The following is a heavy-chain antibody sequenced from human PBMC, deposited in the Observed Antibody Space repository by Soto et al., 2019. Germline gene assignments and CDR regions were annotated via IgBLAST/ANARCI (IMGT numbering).Heavy chain of an antibody. CDR2: LSSRGFST. J-gene: IGHJ3*02. CDR1: GFTFNDYA. D-gene: IGHD2-8*01. Sequence: EVQLLESGGDLVQPGGSLRLSCAASGFTFNDYALTWVRQVPGKGLEWVSSLSSRGFSTHYAESVKGRFTISRDTITITVYLQMNSLRAEDTAVYYCARDRAGYCSNGICLDAFDIWGQGTLVTVSS. V-gene: IGHV3-23*01. CDR3: ARDRAGYCSNGICLDAFDI.